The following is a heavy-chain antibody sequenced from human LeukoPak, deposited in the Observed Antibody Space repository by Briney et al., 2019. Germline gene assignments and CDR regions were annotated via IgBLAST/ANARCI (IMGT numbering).Heavy chain of an antibody. V-gene: IGHV4-4*02. D-gene: IGHD3-9*01. J-gene: IGHJ3*02. CDR1: GGSISSSNW. CDR3: ARSTPAAIYKDILTGYYDAFDI. CDR2: IYHSGST. Sequence: SGTLSLTCAVSGGSISSSNWWSWVRQPPGKGLEWIGEIYHSGSTNYNPSLKSRVTISVDKSKNQFSLKLSSVTAADTAVYYCARSTPAAIYKDILTGYYDAFDIWGQGTMVTVSS.